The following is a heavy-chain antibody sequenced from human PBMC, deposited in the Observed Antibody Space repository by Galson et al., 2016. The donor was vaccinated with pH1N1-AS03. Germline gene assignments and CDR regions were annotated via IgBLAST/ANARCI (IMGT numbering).Heavy chain of an antibody. CDR2: IYPTDSDT. Sequence: QSGAEVKKPGESLKISCKGSENSFARHWIAWVRQMPGKGLESMGIIYPTDSDTRYSPSFQGRVTISADKSTDTAYLQWNNLKASDTATYYCARHPHISVWRDGMGVWGQGTTVIVSS. D-gene: IGHD6-19*01. V-gene: IGHV5-51*01. CDR3: ARHPHISVWRDGMGV. J-gene: IGHJ6*02. CDR1: ENSFARHW.